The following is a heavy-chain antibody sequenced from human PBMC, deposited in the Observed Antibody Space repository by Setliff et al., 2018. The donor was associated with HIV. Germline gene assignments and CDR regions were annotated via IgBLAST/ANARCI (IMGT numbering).Heavy chain of an antibody. CDR3: ATVDGTRYLDY. CDR2: MFRTGTS. V-gene: IGHV4-38-2*01. Sequence: SETLSLTCAVSGYSIRSGYYWGWIRQSPGKGLEWIGTMFRTGTSYHNPSLTSRVTISQDTSKNQFSLELTSVTAADTAVYYCATVDGTRYLDYWGQGKLVTVSS. J-gene: IGHJ4*02. D-gene: IGHD1-1*01. CDR1: GYSIRSGYY.